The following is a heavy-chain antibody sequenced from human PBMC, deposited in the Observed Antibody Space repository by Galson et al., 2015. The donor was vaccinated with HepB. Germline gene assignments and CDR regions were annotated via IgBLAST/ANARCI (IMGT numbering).Heavy chain of an antibody. CDR1: GFTFSSYG. Sequence: SLRLSCAASGFTFSSYGMHWVRQAPGKGLEWVAVISYDGSNKYYADSVKGRFTISRDNSKNTLYLQMNSLRAEDTAVYYCAKDMDSSGYYNFDYWGQGTLVTVSS. J-gene: IGHJ4*02. V-gene: IGHV3-30*18. CDR3: AKDMDSSGYYNFDY. CDR2: ISYDGSNK. D-gene: IGHD3-22*01.